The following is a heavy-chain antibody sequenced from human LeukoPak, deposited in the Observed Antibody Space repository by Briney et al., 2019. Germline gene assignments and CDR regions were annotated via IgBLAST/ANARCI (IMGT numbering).Heavy chain of an antibody. D-gene: IGHD2-2*03. CDR1: GFTFSSYA. J-gene: IGHJ6*02. CDR3: VKDPGYCSSTSCYFGYYYYGMDV. V-gene: IGHV3-23*01. Sequence: GGSLRLSCAASGFTFSSYAMSWVRQAPGKGLEWVSAISGSGGSTYYADSVKGRFTISRDNSKNTLYLQMNSLRAEDTAVYYCVKDPGYCSSTSCYFGYYYYGMDVWGQGTTVTVSS. CDR2: ISGSGGST.